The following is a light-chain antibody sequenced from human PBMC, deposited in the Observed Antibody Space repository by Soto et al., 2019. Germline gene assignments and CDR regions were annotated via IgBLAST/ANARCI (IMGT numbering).Light chain of an antibody. Sequence: QSALTQPASVSGSPGQSITISCTGTSSDVGGYNYVSWYQQHPGKAPKLMIYDVSNRPSGVSNRVSGSKSGNTASLTISWLQAEDEAEYYCRSYTSSSTLVFGGGTKLTVL. CDR2: DVS. CDR1: SSDVGGYNY. CDR3: RSYTSSSTLV. V-gene: IGLV2-14*01. J-gene: IGLJ2*01.